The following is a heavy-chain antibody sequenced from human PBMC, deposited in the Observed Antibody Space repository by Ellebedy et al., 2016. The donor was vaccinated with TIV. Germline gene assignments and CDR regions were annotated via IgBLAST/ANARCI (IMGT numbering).Heavy chain of an antibody. CDR1: GFTVSSNY. Sequence: GESLKISCAASGFTVSSNYMSWVRQAPGKGLEWVSVIYSGGSTYYADSVKGRFTISRDNSKNTLYLQMNSLRAEDTAVYYCAKDRVLSGLDYWGQGTLVTVSS. CDR2: IYSGGST. J-gene: IGHJ4*02. D-gene: IGHD3-16*01. CDR3: AKDRVLSGLDY. V-gene: IGHV3-66*01.